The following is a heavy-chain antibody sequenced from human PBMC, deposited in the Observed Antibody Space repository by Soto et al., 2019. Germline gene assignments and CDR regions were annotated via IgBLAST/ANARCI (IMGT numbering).Heavy chain of an antibody. V-gene: IGHV1-18*01. CDR2: ISAYNGNT. J-gene: IGHJ6*02. CDR3: ARDTRFLEWLYHDYYYGVDV. CDR1: GYTFTSYG. Sequence: QVQLVQSGAEVKKPGASVKVSCKASGYTFTSYGISWVRQAPGQGLEWMGWISAYNGNTNYAQKLQGRVTMTTDTSTGTGYLELRGLRSDGTAVYYCARDTRFLEWLYHDYYYGVDVWGQGTTVTVSS. D-gene: IGHD3-3*01.